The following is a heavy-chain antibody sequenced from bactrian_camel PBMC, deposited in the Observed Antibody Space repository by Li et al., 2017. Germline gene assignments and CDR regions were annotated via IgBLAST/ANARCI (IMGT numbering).Heavy chain of an antibody. J-gene: IGHJ4*01. CDR1: AYDPGNC. CDR3: HIRRLCGTSSWDNY. Sequence: HVQLVESGGGSVQSGGSLRLSCAAGAYDPGNCIGWFRQAPGPGKEREGVAFIDTNGGTTYVADSVKGRFIISQDSAKNVYLQMNNLKPEDTATYYCHIRRLCGTSSWDNYWGQGTQVTVS. V-gene: IGHV3S60*01. CDR2: IDTNGGTT. D-gene: IGHD6*01.